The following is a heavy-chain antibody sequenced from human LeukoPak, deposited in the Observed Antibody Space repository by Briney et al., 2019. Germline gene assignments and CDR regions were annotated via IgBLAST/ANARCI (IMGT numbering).Heavy chain of an antibody. V-gene: IGHV4-34*01. CDR3: ARLHDCSGGSCYLDY. CDR2: INHSGST. D-gene: IGHD2-15*01. CDR1: SGSFSGYY. Sequence: SETLSLTCAVYSGSFSGYYWSWIRQPPGKGLEWVGEINHSGSTNYNPSLKSRVTISVDTSKNQFSLKLSSVTAADTAVYYCARLHDCSGGSCYLDYWGQGTLVTVSS. J-gene: IGHJ4*02.